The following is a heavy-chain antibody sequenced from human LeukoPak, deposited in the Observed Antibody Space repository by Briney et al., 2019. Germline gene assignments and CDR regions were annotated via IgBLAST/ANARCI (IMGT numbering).Heavy chain of an antibody. CDR1: GDSISSYY. Sequence: SETLSLTCTVSGDSISSYYWSWIRQPAGKGLEWIGRIYISGSTNYNPSLKSRVTISVDTSKNQFSLKLSSVTAADTAVYYCARDRYYDILTGYYRAYYYYYMDVWGKGTTVTISS. CDR3: ARDRYYDILTGYYRAYYYYYMDV. J-gene: IGHJ6*03. V-gene: IGHV4-4*07. CDR2: IYISGST. D-gene: IGHD3-9*01.